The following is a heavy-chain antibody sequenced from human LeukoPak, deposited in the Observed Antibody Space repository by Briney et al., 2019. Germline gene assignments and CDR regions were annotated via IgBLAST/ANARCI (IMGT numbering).Heavy chain of an antibody. V-gene: IGHV4-39*07. D-gene: IGHD4-17*01. CDR2: IYYSGST. J-gene: IGHJ5*02. Sequence: GSLRLSCAASEFSVGSNYMTWIRQPPGKGLEWIGSIYYSGSTYYNPSLKSRVTISVDTSKSQFSLKLSSVTAADTAVYYCARGPLTVTRGFDPWGQGTTVTVSS. CDR1: EFSVGSNY. CDR3: ARGPLTVTRGFDP.